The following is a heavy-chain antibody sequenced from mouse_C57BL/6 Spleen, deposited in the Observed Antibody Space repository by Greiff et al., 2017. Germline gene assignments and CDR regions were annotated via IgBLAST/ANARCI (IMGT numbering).Heavy chain of an antibody. Sequence: QVHVKQPGAELVKPGASVKLSCKASGYTFTSYWMHWVKQRPGRGLEWIGRIDPNSGGTKYNEKFKSKATLTVDKPSSTAYMQLSSLTSEDSAVYYCARGPPPVVADYAMDYWGQGTSVTVSS. CDR1: GYTFTSYW. V-gene: IGHV1-72*01. D-gene: IGHD1-1*01. J-gene: IGHJ4*01. CDR2: IDPNSGGT. CDR3: ARGPPPVVADYAMDY.